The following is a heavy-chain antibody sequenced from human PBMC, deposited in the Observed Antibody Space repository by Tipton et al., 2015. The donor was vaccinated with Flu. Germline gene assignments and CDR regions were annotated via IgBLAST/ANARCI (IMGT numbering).Heavy chain of an antibody. Sequence: SLRLSCAASGFTFSIYWMSWVRQAPGKGLEWVANIKQDGSEKNYVDSVRGRFTISRDNTKNSVYLQMNSLRVEDAALYYCVRGRGWFDPWGQGILVTVSS. D-gene: IGHD3-16*01. CDR1: GFTFSIYW. CDR2: IKQDGSEK. CDR3: VRGRGWFDP. J-gene: IGHJ5*02. V-gene: IGHV3-7*01.